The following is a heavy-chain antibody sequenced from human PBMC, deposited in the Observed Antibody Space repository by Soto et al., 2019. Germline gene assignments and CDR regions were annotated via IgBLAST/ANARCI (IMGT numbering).Heavy chain of an antibody. CDR2: ISGSGGST. J-gene: IGHJ4*02. Sequence: GGSLRLSCAASGFTFSSYAMSWVRQAPGKGLEWVSAISGSGGSTYYADSVKGRFTISRDNSKNTLYLQMNSLRAEDTAVYYCAKGELWFGKNPADDWGQGTLVTVSS. CDR3: AKGELWFGKNPADD. D-gene: IGHD3-10*01. CDR1: GFTFSSYA. V-gene: IGHV3-23*01.